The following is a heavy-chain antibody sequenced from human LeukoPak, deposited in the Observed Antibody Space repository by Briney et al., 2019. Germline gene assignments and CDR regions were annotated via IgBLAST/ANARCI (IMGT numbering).Heavy chain of an antibody. Sequence: ASVKVSCKASGYTFTDYYMHWVRQAPGQGLEWMGWINPNSGGTNYTQKFQGRVTMTRDTSISTAYMELSRLRSDDTAVYYCARDLSGSYYNTPSYYYYMDVWGKGTTVTISS. D-gene: IGHD3-10*01. J-gene: IGHJ6*03. CDR3: ARDLSGSYYNTPSYYYYMDV. CDR1: GYTFTDYY. V-gene: IGHV1-2*02. CDR2: INPNSGGT.